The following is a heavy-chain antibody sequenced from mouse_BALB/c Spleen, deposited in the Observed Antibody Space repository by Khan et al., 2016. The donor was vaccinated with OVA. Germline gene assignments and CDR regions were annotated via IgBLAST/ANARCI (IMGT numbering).Heavy chain of an antibody. CDR1: GISITSGNYR. V-gene: IGHV3-5*02. D-gene: IGHD1-1*01. Sequence: EVQLVESGPGLVKPSQTVSLTCTVTGISITSGNYRWSWIRQFPGNKLEWIGNIYYSGTVTYNPSLTSRTTITRDTSKYQFFLEMNSLTAEDTATYYCARDYGSLYWFFDVWGAGTTVTVSS. CDR2: IYYSGTV. CDR3: ARDYGSLYWFFDV. J-gene: IGHJ1*01.